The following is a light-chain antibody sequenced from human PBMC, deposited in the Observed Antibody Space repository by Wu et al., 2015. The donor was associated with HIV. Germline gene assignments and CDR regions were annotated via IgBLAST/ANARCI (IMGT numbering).Light chain of an antibody. CDR3: QQYNNWRT. J-gene: IGKJ1*01. CDR1: QSVSSY. CDR2: DAS. V-gene: IGKV3-11*01. Sequence: EIVLTQSPATLSLSPGERATLSCRASQSVSSYLAWYQQKPGQAPRLLIYDASNRATGIPARFSGSGSGTEFTLTISSLQSEDFAVYYCQQYNNWRTFGQGTKVGN.